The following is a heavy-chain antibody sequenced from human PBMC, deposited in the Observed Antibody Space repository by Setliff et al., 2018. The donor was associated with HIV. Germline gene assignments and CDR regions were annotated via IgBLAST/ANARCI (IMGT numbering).Heavy chain of an antibody. Sequence: PSETLSLTCSVSGGSISDFPYYWAWIRQPPGKGLEWIGSVFRSGYTRDNPSLKSRSSISVDTTKNQFSLKLHSVTAADTAVYYCARFPSSTSFYYFDYWGQGTLVTVSS. V-gene: IGHV4-39*07. J-gene: IGHJ4*02. CDR1: GGSISDFPYY. CDR3: ARFPSSTSFYYFDY. CDR2: VFRSGYT. D-gene: IGHD2-2*01.